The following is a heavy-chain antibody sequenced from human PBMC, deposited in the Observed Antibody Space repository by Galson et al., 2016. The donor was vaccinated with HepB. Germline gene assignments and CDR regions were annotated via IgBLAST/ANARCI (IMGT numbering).Heavy chain of an antibody. CDR1: GFTFSHYA. D-gene: IGHD4-17*01. Sequence: LRLSCAASGFTFSHYAIHWVRQAPGKGLEWVAVISYDGSNKYYADSVKGRFTISRDDTKNTLYLQMNSLRAEDTAVYYCAREGSYGDYSFDYWGQGALVTVSS. J-gene: IGHJ4*02. V-gene: IGHV3-30-3*01. CDR3: AREGSYGDYSFDY. CDR2: ISYDGSNK.